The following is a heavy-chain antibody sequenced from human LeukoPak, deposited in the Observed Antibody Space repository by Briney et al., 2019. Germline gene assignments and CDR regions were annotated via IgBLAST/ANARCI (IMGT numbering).Heavy chain of an antibody. CDR1: GFTFSSYS. Sequence: GGSLRLSCAASGFTFSSYSMNWVRQAPGKGLEWLSYISTGDGDTTYYADSVKGRFTSSRDNAKNLVYLQMNSLRAEDTAVYYCASYNWNYAFEIDYWGQGTLVTVSS. J-gene: IGHJ4*02. D-gene: IGHD1-7*01. V-gene: IGHV3-48*04. CDR2: ISTGDGDTT. CDR3: ASYNWNYAFEIDY.